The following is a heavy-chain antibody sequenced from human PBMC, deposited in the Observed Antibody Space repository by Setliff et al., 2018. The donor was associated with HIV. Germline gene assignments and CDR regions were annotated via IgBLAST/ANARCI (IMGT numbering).Heavy chain of an antibody. CDR1: GDSLNSSTYY. J-gene: IGHJ3*01. Sequence: SETLSLTCTVSGDSLNSSTYYWTWIRQRPGKGLEWIGSIYFTGSSDNNPSLKSRATLSVDTSKHQFSLKLSSVTAADTAVYYCARVQMAYAAFDVWGQGTMVTVSS. V-gene: IGHV4-61*01. CDR2: IYFTGSS. CDR3: ARVQMAYAAFDV. D-gene: IGHD4-17*01.